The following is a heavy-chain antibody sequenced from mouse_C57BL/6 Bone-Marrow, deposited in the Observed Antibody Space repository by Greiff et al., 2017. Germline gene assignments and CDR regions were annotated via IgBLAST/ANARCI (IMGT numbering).Heavy chain of an antibody. CDR3: AREKVATSHWYFDV. Sequence: QVQLQHPGAELVKPGASVKLSCKASGYTFTSYWMQWVKQRPGQGLEWIGEIDPSDSYTNYNQKFKGKATLTVDTSSSTAYMQLSSLTSEDSAVYYCAREKVATSHWYFDVWGTGTTVTVSS. V-gene: IGHV1-50*01. J-gene: IGHJ1*03. CDR2: IDPSDSYT. D-gene: IGHD1-1*02. CDR1: GYTFTSYW.